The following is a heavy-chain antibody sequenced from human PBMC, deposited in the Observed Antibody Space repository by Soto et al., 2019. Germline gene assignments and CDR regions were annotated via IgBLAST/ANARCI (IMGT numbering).Heavy chain of an antibody. J-gene: IGHJ5*02. CDR1: GGSISSYY. Sequence: QVQLQESGPGLVKPSETLSLTCTVSGGSISSYYWSWIRQPPGKGLEWIGYIYYSGSTNYNPSLKSRVTISVDTSKNQFSLKLSSVTAADTAVYYCARNKRAEDNWFGPWGQGTLVTVSS. CDR2: IYYSGST. D-gene: IGHD1-1*01. CDR3: ARNKRAEDNWFGP. V-gene: IGHV4-59*08.